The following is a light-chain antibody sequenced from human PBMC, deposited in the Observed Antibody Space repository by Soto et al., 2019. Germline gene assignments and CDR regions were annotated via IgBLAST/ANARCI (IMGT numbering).Light chain of an antibody. V-gene: IGLV2-14*01. Sequence: QSVLTQPASVSGSPGQSITISCTGTSSVIGGFYYVSWYQHHPGKDPKLMIYQVSNRPSGVSNRFSGSKSGDTASLTISGLQAEDEADYFCSSYSSSSTFYVFGAGTKVTVL. CDR3: SSYSSSSTFYV. J-gene: IGLJ1*01. CDR1: SSVIGGFYY. CDR2: QVS.